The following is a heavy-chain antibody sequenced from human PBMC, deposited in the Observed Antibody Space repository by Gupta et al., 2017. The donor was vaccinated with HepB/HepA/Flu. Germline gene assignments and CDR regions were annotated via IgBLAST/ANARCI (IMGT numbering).Heavy chain of an antibody. Sequence: QVQLVESGGGVVQPGRSLRLSCAASGFTFSSYGMHWVRQAPGKGLEWVAVIWYDGSNKYYADSVKGRFTISRDNSKNTLYLQMNSLRAEDTAVYYCARLWSRSGNWGSYYYYYMDVWGKGTTVTVSS. CDR1: GFTFSSYG. CDR2: IWYDGSNK. D-gene: IGHD7-27*01. J-gene: IGHJ6*03. CDR3: ARLWSRSGNWGSYYYYYMDV. V-gene: IGHV3-33*01.